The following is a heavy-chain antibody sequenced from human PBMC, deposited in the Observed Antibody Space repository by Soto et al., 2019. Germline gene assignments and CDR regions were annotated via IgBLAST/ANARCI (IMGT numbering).Heavy chain of an antibody. D-gene: IGHD6-19*01. V-gene: IGHV4-4*02. CDR3: ARGSGIAVAGTSFDY. J-gene: IGHJ4*02. CDR2: IYHSGST. CDR1: SGSLSSSNW. Sequence: SETLSLTCAVSSGSLSSSNWWSWVRQPPGKGLEWIGEIYHSGSTNYNPSLKSRVTISVDKSKNQFSLKLSSVTAADTAVYYCARGSGIAVAGTSFDYWGQGTLVTVSS.